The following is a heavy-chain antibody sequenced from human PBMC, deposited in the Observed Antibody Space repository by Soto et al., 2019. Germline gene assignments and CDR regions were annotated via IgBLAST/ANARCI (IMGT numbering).Heavy chain of an antibody. D-gene: IGHD2-2*01. J-gene: IGHJ6*02. CDR1: GFTFTTYS. Sequence: PXGSLRLSCAASGFTFTTYSLTWVRQAPGKGLDWVASIGSSSNYIYYADSVKGRFTISRDNAKNSLFLQMNSLRAEDTAVYYCATLTYCSSASCPNYYYVMDVWGQGTTVTVSS. CDR3: ATLTYCSSASCPNYYYVMDV. V-gene: IGHV3-21*06. CDR2: IGSSSNYI.